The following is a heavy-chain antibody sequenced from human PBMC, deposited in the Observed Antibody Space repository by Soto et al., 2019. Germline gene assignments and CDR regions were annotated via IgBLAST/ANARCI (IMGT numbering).Heavy chain of an antibody. J-gene: IGHJ5*02. D-gene: IGHD3-10*01. CDR2: IYYSGST. V-gene: IGHV4-59*01. CDR3: AGPLFGRGNWFDP. Sequence: QVQLQESGPGLVKPSETLSLTCTVSGGSISSYYWSWIRQPPGKGLEWIGYIYYSGSTNYNPSLKSRVTISVDTSKNQFSLKLSSVTAADTAVYYCAGPLFGRGNWFDPWGQGTLVTVSS. CDR1: GGSISSYY.